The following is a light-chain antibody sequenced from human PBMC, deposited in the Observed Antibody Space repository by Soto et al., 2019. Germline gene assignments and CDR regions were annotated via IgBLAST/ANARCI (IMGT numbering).Light chain of an antibody. CDR1: SSNIGNNY. CDR2: ENN. J-gene: IGLJ3*02. V-gene: IGLV1-51*02. CDR3: GTWDSSLSAGV. Sequence: QSVLTQPPSVSAAPGQKVTISCSGSSSNIGNNYVSWYQQLPGTAPKLLIYENNLRPSGIPDRFSGSKSGTSATLGITGLQTGGEADYYCGTWDSSLSAGVFGGGTQLTVL.